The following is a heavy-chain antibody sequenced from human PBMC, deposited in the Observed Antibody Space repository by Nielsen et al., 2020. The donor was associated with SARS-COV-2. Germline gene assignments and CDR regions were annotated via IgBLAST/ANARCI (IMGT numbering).Heavy chain of an antibody. CDR3: ARDGELRFLERVEGY. CDR1: GFTFSDYY. J-gene: IGHJ4*02. CDR2: ISSSSSTI. Sequence: GESLKISCAASGFTFSDYYMSWIRQAPGKGLEWVSYISSSSSTIYYADSVKGRFTISRDNAKNSLYLQMNSLRAEDTAVYYCARDGELRFLERVEGYWGQGTLVTVSS. V-gene: IGHV3-11*04. D-gene: IGHD3-3*01.